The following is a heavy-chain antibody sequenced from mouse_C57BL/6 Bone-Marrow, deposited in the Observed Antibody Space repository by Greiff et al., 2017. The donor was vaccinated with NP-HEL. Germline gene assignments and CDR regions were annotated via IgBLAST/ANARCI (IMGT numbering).Heavy chain of an antibody. Sequence: EVKLQESGAELVRPGASVKLSCTASGFNIKDYYMHWVKQRPEQGLEWIGRIDPEDGDTEYAPKFQGKATMTADTSSNTAYLQLSSLTSEDTAVYYCTTANYYGSSPFAYWGQGTLVTVSA. CDR2: IDPEDGDT. CDR3: TTANYYGSSPFAY. V-gene: IGHV14-1*01. CDR1: GFNIKDYY. D-gene: IGHD1-1*01. J-gene: IGHJ3*01.